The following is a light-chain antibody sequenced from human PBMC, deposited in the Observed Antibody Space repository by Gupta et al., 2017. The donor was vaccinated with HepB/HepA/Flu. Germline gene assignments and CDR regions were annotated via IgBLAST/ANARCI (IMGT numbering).Light chain of an antibody. CDR2: TAS. J-gene: IGKJ2*01. V-gene: IGKV1-39*01. CDR1: QSIRNY. CDR3: QQSYSFPFT. Sequence: DIPMTQSPSSLSVSVGDRVTITCRASQSIRNYLNWYQQKPGKAPKLLIYTASSLQSGVPTRFSGSGSGTDFTLTISSLQPEYFASYCCQQSYSFPFTFGQGTKLEIK.